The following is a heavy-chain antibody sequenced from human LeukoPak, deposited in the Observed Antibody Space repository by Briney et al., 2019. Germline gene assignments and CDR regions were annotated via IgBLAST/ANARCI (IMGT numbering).Heavy chain of an antibody. V-gene: IGHV1-69*05. CDR3: ATRGTYSSSSWPHY. CDR1: GGTFSSYA. CDR2: IIPIFGTA. J-gene: IGHJ4*02. D-gene: IGHD6-6*01. Sequence: SVKVSCKASGGTFSSYAISWVRQAPGQGLEWMGGIIPIFGTANYAQKFQGRVTITTDESTSTAYMELSSLRSEDTAVYYCATRGTYSSSSWPHYWGQGTLVTVSS.